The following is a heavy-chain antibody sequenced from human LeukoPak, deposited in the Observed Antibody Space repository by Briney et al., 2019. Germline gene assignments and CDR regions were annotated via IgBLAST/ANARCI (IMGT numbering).Heavy chain of an antibody. J-gene: IGHJ6*02. Sequence: GGSLRLSCAASGFTFSSYAMSWVRQAPGKGLEWVSAISGSGGSTYYADSVKGRFTISRDNSRNTLYLQMNSLRAEDTAVYYCASLTRNSGSYYSSYYYGMDVWGQGTTVTVSS. CDR1: GFTFSSYA. CDR3: ASLTRNSGSYYSSYYYGMDV. CDR2: ISGSGGST. V-gene: IGHV3-23*01. D-gene: IGHD1-26*01.